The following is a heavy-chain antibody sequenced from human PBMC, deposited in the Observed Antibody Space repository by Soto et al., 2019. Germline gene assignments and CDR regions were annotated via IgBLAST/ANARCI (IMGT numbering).Heavy chain of an antibody. J-gene: IGHJ6*02. Sequence: EVQLVESGGGLVKPGGSLRLSCASSGFTFASYNMLWVRQAPWKGLEWVASISSNSDYIYHADSVKGRFTVSRDNAKNSLFLEMTILRDEDTALYYCARGGSAERKTDGDYYYYYPMDVWGRGTTVTVSS. V-gene: IGHV3-21*01. CDR1: GFTFASYN. CDR3: ARGGSAERKTDGDYYYYYPMDV. CDR2: ISSNSDYI. D-gene: IGHD3-16*01.